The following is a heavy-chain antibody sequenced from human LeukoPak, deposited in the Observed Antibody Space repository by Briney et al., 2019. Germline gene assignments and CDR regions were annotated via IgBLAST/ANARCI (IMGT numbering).Heavy chain of an antibody. Sequence: GGSLRLSCVASAFTFSIHAMDWVRQAPGKGLEWVAAISYDGGNEYYADSVKGRFTVSRDNSKNTLYLQMNSLRAEDAAVYFCAREASSGLGAFDIWGQGTMVTVSS. J-gene: IGHJ3*02. CDR1: AFTFSIHA. CDR3: AREASSGLGAFDI. CDR2: ISYDGGNE. V-gene: IGHV3-30-3*01. D-gene: IGHD3-22*01.